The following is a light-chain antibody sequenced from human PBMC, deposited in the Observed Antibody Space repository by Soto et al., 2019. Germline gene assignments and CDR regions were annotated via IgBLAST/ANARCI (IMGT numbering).Light chain of an antibody. Sequence: QAVVTQEPSVTVSPGGTVTLTCGSSTGAVTSSHYPYWFQQKPGQAPRTLIYDTTNRHYWTPDRFSGSLIGDKAALTLSGAQPDDEADYYCLLSYSGVRVFGGGTKLTVL. V-gene: IGLV7-46*01. CDR2: DTT. CDR3: LLSYSGVRV. J-gene: IGLJ2*01. CDR1: TGAVTSSHY.